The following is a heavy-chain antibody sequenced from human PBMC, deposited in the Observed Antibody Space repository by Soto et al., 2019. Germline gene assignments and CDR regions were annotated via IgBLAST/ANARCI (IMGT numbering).Heavy chain of an antibody. CDR1: GGSFSSYA. J-gene: IGHJ6*02. D-gene: IGHD3-22*01. CDR2: IIPIFGTA. Sequence: QVQLVQSGAEVKKPGSSVKVSCKASGGSFSSYAISWVRQAPGQGLEWMGGIIPIFGTADYAQKFQGRVTITADESTSTAYMELSSLRYEDTAVYYCAREGVYYPDSSGFYRRDNYYAMDVWGQGTTVTVS. V-gene: IGHV1-69*01. CDR3: AREGVYYPDSSGFYRRDNYYAMDV.